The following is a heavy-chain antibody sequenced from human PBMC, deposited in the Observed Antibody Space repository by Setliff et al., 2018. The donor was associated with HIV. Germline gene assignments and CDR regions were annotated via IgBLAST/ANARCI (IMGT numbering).Heavy chain of an antibody. CDR1: GGSVSGHY. CDR3: GRVAGYCAPSRCYGYNAFDI. D-gene: IGHD2-15*01. V-gene: IGHV4-34*01. J-gene: IGHJ3*02. Sequence: SETLSLTCAVYGGSVSGHYWGWIRQPPEKGLEWIGTIYHTGKTYYNSSLNSRVTIAVDTSKDQFSLNLSTVTAADTAVYYCGRVAGYCAPSRCYGYNAFDIWGPGTMVTVSS. CDR2: IYHTGKT.